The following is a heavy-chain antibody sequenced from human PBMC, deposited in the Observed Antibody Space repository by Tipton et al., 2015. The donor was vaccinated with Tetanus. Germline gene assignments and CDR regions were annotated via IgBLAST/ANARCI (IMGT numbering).Heavy chain of an antibody. CDR3: ARLTCSSPSCYYYYYYYVDG. D-gene: IGHD2-2*01. J-gene: IGHJ6*03. Sequence: TLSLTCSVSGDSIRSEDYYWGWIRQSPGKGLEWLGHIYYSGSTYNNPSLKSRVSISLDASKNQFSLSLNSVTAADSATYYCARLTCSSPSCYYYYYYYVDGWGTGTAVAVSS. V-gene: IGHV4-30-4*01. CDR2: IYYSGST. CDR1: GDSIRSEDYY.